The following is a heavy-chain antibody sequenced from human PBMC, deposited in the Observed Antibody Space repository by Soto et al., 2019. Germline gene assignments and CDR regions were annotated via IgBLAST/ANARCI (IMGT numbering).Heavy chain of an antibody. CDR2: ISYDGSNK. Sequence: GGSLRLSCAASGFTFSSYGMHWVRQAPGKGLEWVAVISYDGSNKYYADSVKGRFTISRDNSKNTLYLQMNSLRAEDTAVYYCAKEDGSSWYPGMDVWGQGTTVTVSS. D-gene: IGHD6-13*01. CDR3: AKEDGSSWYPGMDV. CDR1: GFTFSSYG. V-gene: IGHV3-30*18. J-gene: IGHJ6*02.